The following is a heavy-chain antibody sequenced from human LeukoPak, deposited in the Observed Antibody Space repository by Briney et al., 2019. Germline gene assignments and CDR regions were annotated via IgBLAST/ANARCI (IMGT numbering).Heavy chain of an antibody. Sequence: TEGSLRLSCAASGFTFSRDWMTWVRQAPGKGLVWVSRINSDGSSTSYADSVKGRFTISRDNAKNTLYLQMNSLRAEDTAVYYCVRARIQLWPYYYMDVWGKGTTVTASS. CDR1: GFTFSRDW. V-gene: IGHV3-74*01. D-gene: IGHD5-18*01. CDR2: INSDGSST. CDR3: VRARIQLWPYYYMDV. J-gene: IGHJ6*03.